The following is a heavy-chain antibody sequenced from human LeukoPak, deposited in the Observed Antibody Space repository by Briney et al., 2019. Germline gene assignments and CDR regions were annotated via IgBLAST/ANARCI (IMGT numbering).Heavy chain of an antibody. CDR2: INLKSGGT. CDR1: GYTFTDYY. V-gene: IGHV1-2*02. D-gene: IGHD3-16*01. CDR3: ARAYEYGWFDP. J-gene: IGHJ5*02. Sequence: ASVKVSCKASGYTFTDYYLHWVRQAPGQGLEWMGWINLKSGGTNYAQKFQGRVAMTRDTSINTGSMELKWLSSEDTAVYYCARAYEYGWFDPWGQGTLVTVSS.